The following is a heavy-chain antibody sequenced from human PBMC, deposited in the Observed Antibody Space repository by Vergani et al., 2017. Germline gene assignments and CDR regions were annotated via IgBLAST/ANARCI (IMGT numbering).Heavy chain of an antibody. D-gene: IGHD2-15*01. CDR1: GESFSSFY. CDR2: IRHDGIT. J-gene: IGHJ4*02. V-gene: IGHV4-34*02. CDR3: ARSRPYCTSGSCPAI. Sequence: QVQLQQWGAGVVKPSGTLSLTCAVFGESFSSFYWSWIRQPPGKGLEWIGEIRHDGITHYSPSLKSRVSISVDTSKSQFSLKLNSVTVADTAVYYCARSRPYCTSGSCPAIWGQGTLVTVSS.